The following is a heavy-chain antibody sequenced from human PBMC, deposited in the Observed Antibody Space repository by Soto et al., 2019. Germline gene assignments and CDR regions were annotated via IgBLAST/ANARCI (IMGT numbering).Heavy chain of an antibody. J-gene: IGHJ5*02. CDR3: ARHRPYDDSANDL. V-gene: IGHV3-48*02. Sequence: EEQLVESGGGLVQPGGSLRLSCAASGFSFSDYDMSWVRQAPGRGLEWVSFISSGGGRTIKYADSVRGRFTISRDNAKNSLYLQMSSLRDEDTAVYFCARHRPYDDSANDLWGQGTLVTVSS. CDR2: ISSGGGRTI. CDR1: GFSFSDYD. D-gene: IGHD3-22*01.